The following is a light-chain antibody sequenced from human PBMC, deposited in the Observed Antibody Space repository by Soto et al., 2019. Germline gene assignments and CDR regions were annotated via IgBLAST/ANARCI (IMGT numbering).Light chain of an antibody. CDR3: QPYNNWPLT. Sequence: EKVMTQSPATLSVSPGERVTLSCRATQSVRSNLAWYQQKPGQAPRLLIYDASNRATGIPARFSGSRSGPEFTLTINSLQSEDFAIYYCQPYNNWPLTFGGGTKVDIK. J-gene: IGKJ4*01. CDR1: QSVRSN. V-gene: IGKV3D-15*01. CDR2: DAS.